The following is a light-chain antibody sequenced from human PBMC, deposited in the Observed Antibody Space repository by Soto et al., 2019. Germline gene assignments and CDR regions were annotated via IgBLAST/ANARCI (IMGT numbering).Light chain of an antibody. V-gene: IGKV3-15*01. J-gene: IGKJ4*01. CDR1: QSVSSN. Sequence: ENVLTQSPATLSLSPGEGATLSCRASQSVSSNLAWYQQKVGQAPRLLIYGASTRATGIPARFSGSGSGTEFTLTISSLQSEDFAVYYCQQYNNWPLTFGGGTKVDIK. CDR2: GAS. CDR3: QQYNNWPLT.